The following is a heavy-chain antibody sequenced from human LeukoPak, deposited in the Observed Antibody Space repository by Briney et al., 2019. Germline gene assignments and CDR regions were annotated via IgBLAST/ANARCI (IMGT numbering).Heavy chain of an antibody. V-gene: IGHV1-18*01. CDR2: ISAYNGNT. CDR3: ARDEGSRITMVRGVKMDY. CDR1: GYTFTSYG. D-gene: IGHD3-10*01. J-gene: IGHJ4*02. Sequence: ASVKVSCKASGYTFTSYGISWVRQAPGQGLEWMGWISAYNGNTNYAQKLQGRVTMTTDTSTSTAYMELRSLRSDDTAVYYCARDEGSRITMVRGVKMDYWGQGTLVTVSS.